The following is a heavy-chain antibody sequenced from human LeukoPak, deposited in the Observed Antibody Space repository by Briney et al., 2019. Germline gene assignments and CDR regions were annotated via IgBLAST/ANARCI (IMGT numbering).Heavy chain of an antibody. Sequence: GGSLRLSCAASGFTFSSYSMNWVRQAPGKGLEWVSYISSSSTTIYYADSVKGRFTISRDNAKNSLYLQMNSLRVEDTAVYYCARGASYDFWSGHIRGYFDYWGQGTLVTVSS. CDR1: GFTFSSYS. CDR3: ARGASYDFWSGHIRGYFDY. V-gene: IGHV3-48*04. CDR2: ISSSSTTI. J-gene: IGHJ4*02. D-gene: IGHD3-3*01.